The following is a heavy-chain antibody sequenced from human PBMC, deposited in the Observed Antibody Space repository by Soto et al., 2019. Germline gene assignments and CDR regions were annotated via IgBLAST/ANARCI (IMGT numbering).Heavy chain of an antibody. CDR1: GYTFTSYD. Sequence: QVQLVQSGAEVKKPGASVKVSCKASGYTFTSYDINWVRQATGQGHERMGWMNPNSGNTGNAEKCQGRVTMPRDTSITTAYMELSSLRSEDTAVYYCARGKTLENWGQGTLVNVSS. J-gene: IGHJ4*02. CDR3: ARGKTLEN. V-gene: IGHV1-8*01. D-gene: IGHD1-1*01. CDR2: MNPNSGNT.